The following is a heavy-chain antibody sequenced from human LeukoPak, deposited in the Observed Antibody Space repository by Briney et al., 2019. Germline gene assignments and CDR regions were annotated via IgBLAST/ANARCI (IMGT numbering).Heavy chain of an antibody. CDR3: ASVTTRSDAFEI. Sequence: SETLSLTCTVSGGSISSSSYYWGCIRPPPGKELEWNVSIYYSGSTYYNTSLKSRVTISVDTSKNQFSLRLNSVTAADTAVYYCASVTTRSDAFEIWGQGTMVTVSS. J-gene: IGHJ3*02. CDR1: GGSISSSSYY. D-gene: IGHD3-22*01. V-gene: IGHV4-39*07. CDR2: IYYSGST.